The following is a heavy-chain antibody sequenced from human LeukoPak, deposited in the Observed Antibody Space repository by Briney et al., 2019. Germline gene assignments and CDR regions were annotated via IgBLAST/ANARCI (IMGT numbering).Heavy chain of an antibody. D-gene: IGHD2-8*01. CDR1: GFTFSSYS. CDR3: AGGGEHCTNGVCPTYYYYMDV. V-gene: IGHV3-21*01. CDR2: ISSSSSYI. J-gene: IGHJ6*03. Sequence: GGSLRLSCAASGFTFSSYSMNWVRQAPGKGLEWVSSISSSSSYIYYADSVKGRFTISRDNAKNSLYLRMNSLRAEDTAVYYCAGGGEHCTNGVCPTYYYYMDVWGKGTTVTVSS.